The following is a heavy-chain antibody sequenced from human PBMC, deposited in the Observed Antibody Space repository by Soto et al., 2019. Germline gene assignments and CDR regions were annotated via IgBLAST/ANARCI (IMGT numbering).Heavy chain of an antibody. J-gene: IGHJ4*02. CDR3: AKGSGSSRPYYFDY. CDR2: ITGSGGDS. V-gene: IGHV3-23*01. CDR1: GFSFSSYS. D-gene: IGHD6-13*01. Sequence: PGGSLRLSCAASGFSFSSYSMSWVRQAPGKGLEWVSAITGSGGDSYHADSVKGRFTISRDNTKNTLYFQMNSLRAEDTAVYYCAKGSGSSRPYYFDYWGQGTPVTVSS.